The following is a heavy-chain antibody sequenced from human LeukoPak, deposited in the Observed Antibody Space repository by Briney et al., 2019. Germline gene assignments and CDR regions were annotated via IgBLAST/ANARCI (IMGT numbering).Heavy chain of an antibody. Sequence: ASVKVSCKASGGTFNNYAINWVRQAPGQGLEWVGRLIPLFGTPNYAQKFQGKATITADESTSTFYMDLSGLRSEDTAVYYCAHATQRLPTIMIDAFDIWGQGTRVTVSS. J-gene: IGHJ3*02. CDR1: GGTFNNYA. V-gene: IGHV1-69*13. CDR2: LIPLFGTP. D-gene: IGHD5-24*01. CDR3: AHATQRLPTIMIDAFDI.